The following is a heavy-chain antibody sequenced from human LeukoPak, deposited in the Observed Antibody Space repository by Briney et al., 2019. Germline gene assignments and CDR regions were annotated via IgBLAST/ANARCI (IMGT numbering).Heavy chain of an antibody. CDR2: INRSGST. CDR1: GGSFSGYY. D-gene: IGHD6-13*01. V-gene: IGHV4-34*01. J-gene: IGHJ6*03. Sequence: SETLSLTCAVYGGSFSGYYWSWIRQPPGKGLEWIGEINRSGSTNYNPSLKSRVTISVDKSKNQFSLKLSSVTAADTAVYYCARSLAAAGFLLYYYYMDVWGKGTTVTVSS. CDR3: ARSLAAAGFLLYYYYMDV.